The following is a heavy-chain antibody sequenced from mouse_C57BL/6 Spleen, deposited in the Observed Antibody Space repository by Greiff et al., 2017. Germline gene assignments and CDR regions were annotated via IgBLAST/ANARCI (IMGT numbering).Heavy chain of an antibody. V-gene: IGHV1-81*01. D-gene: IGHD1-1*02. CDR1: GYTFTSYG. J-gene: IGHJ4*01. CDR2: IYPRSGNT. CDR3: VYYGMDYAMDY. Sequence: VKLMESGAELARPGASVKLSCKASGYTFTSYGISWVKQRTGQGLEWIGEIYPRSGNTNYNEKFKGKATLTADKSSSTAYMELRSLTSEDSAVYFCVYYGMDYAMDYWGQGTSVTVSS.